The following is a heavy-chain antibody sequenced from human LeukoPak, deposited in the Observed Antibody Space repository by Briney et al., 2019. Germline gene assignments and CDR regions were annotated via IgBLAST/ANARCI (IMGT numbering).Heavy chain of an antibody. Sequence: GGSLRLSCAASGFTFSSYGMHWVRQAPGKGLEWVAFIRYDGSNKYYADSVKGRFTISRDNSKNTLYLQMNSLRAEDTAVYYCAKDHSSGWPETYYFDYWGQGTLVTVSS. CDR3: AKDHSSGWPETYYFDY. V-gene: IGHV3-30*02. D-gene: IGHD6-19*01. CDR2: IRYDGSNK. J-gene: IGHJ4*02. CDR1: GFTFSSYG.